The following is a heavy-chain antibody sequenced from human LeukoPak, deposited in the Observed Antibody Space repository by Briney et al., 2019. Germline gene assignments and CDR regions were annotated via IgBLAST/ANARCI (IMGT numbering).Heavy chain of an antibody. V-gene: IGHV1-18*01. J-gene: IGHJ3*02. D-gene: IGHD5-24*01. CDR3: ARDGVGWLQQGDAFDI. Sequence: GASVTESFMCCGYTFPSYGFSWVRQARGRGVEWMGWISAYNGSTNYVQRLRGRVTMHPDTYTSTAYMELRSLRTDDTAVYYCARDGVGWLQQGDAFDIWGQGTMVTVSS. CDR1: GYTFPSYG. CDR2: ISAYNGST.